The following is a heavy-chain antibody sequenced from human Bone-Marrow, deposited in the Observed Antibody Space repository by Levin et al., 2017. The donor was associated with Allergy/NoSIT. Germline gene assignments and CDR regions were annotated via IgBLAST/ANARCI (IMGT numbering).Heavy chain of an antibody. J-gene: IGHJ3*02. CDR2: IIPALGLV. CDR3: ARVSPREVVLRGVGSFDI. Sequence: GASVKVSCKASGGTISSDTITWVRQSPGQGLEWMGRIIPALGLVNNAEKFQDRVTISADESTTTAYMELSRLRSEDTAVYYCARVSPREVVLRGVGSFDIWGQGTMVTVSS. D-gene: IGHD2-2*01. CDR1: GGTISSDT. V-gene: IGHV1-69*02.